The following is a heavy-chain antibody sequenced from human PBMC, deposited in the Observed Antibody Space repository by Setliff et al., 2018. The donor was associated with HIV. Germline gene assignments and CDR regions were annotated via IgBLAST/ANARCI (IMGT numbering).Heavy chain of an antibody. D-gene: IGHD3-16*02. Sequence: ETLSLTCAVSGDSISSGGYYWTWIRQHPGKGLEWVSCISSGGGFIYYADSVKGRFTVSRDNAKNAVYLQMNSLRPEDTAVYYCARDRDPHYDYVWGNYRPEYFQHWGQGTRVTVSS. CDR3: ARDRDPHYDYVWGNYRPEYFQH. V-gene: IGHV3-21*01. CDR2: ISSGGGFI. CDR1: GDSISSGGYY. J-gene: IGHJ1*01.